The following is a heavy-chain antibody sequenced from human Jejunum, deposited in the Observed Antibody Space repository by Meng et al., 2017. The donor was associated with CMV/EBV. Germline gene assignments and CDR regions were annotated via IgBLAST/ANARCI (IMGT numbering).Heavy chain of an antibody. CDR3: ARDGVLCGDTSCRGFYS. Sequence: YTFNVYDMHWVRQAPGQGIEWMGWVNPNSGDTNYAQKFQGRVTMTRDPSISTAYMELSGLRSDDTAVYYCARDGVLCGDTSCRGFYSWGQGTLVTVSS. J-gene: IGHJ5*02. CDR2: VNPNSGDT. V-gene: IGHV1-2*02. CDR1: YTFNVYD. D-gene: IGHD2-21*01.